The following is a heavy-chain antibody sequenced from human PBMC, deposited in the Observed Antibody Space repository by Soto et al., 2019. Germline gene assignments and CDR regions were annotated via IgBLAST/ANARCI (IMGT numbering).Heavy chain of an antibody. CDR2: MNPNSGNT. J-gene: IGHJ4*02. D-gene: IGHD6-13*01. CDR1: GYTFTSYD. Sequence: ASVKVSCKAFGYTFTSYDINWVRQATGQGLEWVGWMNPNSGNTGYAQKFQGRVTMTRNTSISTAYMELSSLRSEDTAVYYCARGRHPGYSSWGAVYYFDYWGQGTLVTV. V-gene: IGHV1-8*01. CDR3: ARGRHPGYSSWGAVYYFDY.